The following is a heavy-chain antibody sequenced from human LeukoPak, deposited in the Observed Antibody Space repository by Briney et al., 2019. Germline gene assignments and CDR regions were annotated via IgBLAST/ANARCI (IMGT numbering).Heavy chain of an antibody. CDR1: GFTFSSYA. D-gene: IGHD3-16*01. CDR3: AKSLRGTRSYYYYYMDV. CDR2: MSTNGVAT. J-gene: IGHJ6*03. Sequence: GGSLRLSCAASGFTFSSYAMSWVRQAPGKGLEWVSTMSTNGVATYYADSVKGRFTISRDNSKNTLYLQMNSLRADDTAVYYCAKSLRGTRSYYYYYMDVWGKGTTVAVSS. V-gene: IGHV3-23*01.